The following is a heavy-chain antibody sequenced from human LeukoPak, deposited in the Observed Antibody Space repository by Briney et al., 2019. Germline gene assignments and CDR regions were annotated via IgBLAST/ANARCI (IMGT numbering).Heavy chain of an antibody. V-gene: IGHV4-59*11. CDR3: ARDDRAFDY. CDR2: IYYSGST. D-gene: IGHD3-16*02. CDR1: SGSISSHY. J-gene: IGHJ4*02. Sequence: SETLSLTCTVSSGSISSHYWSWIRQPPGKGLEWIGYIYYSGSTNYNPSLKSRVTISVDTSKNQFSLKLSSVTAADTAVYYCARDDRAFDYWGQGTLVTVSS.